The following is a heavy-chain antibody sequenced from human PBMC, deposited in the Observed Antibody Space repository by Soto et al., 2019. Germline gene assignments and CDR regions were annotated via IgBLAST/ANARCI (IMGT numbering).Heavy chain of an antibody. D-gene: IGHD3-3*01. CDR2: MNPNSGNT. Sequence: ASVKVSCKASGYTFTSYGISWVRQATGQGLEWMGWMNPNSGNTGYAQKFQGRVTMTRNTSISTAYMELSSLRSEDTAVYYCARAGASGYYRGDAFDIWGQGTTVTVSS. V-gene: IGHV1-8*02. CDR1: GYTFTSYG. J-gene: IGHJ3*02. CDR3: ARAGASGYYRGDAFDI.